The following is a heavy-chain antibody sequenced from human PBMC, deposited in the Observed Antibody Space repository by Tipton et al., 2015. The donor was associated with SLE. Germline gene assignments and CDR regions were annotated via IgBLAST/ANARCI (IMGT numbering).Heavy chain of an antibody. D-gene: IGHD1-26*01. V-gene: IGHV3-7*03. J-gene: IGHJ4*02. Sequence: LSLTCAVYGGSFSGYYWSWIRQAPGKGLEWVANMEEDGSEKYYVDSVKGRFTISRDNAKNSLYLQMNSLRAEDTAVYYCARERETLVWMSGSSGSFDYWGQGTLVTVSS. CDR1: GGSFSGYY. CDR3: ARERETLVWMSGSSGSFDY. CDR2: MEEDGSEK.